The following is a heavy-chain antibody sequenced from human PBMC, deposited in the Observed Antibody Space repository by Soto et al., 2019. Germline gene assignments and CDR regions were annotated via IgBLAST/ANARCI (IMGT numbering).Heavy chain of an antibody. D-gene: IGHD6-19*01. J-gene: IGHJ6*02. Sequence: EVQLVESGGGLVQPGGSLRLSCAASGFTFSSYDMHWVRQATGKGLEWVSAIGTAGDTYYTGSVKGRFTISRENAKNSLYLQMNRQRAEDTAVYYCARGSVAGNFYYYYGMDVWGQGTTVTVSS. CDR3: ARGSVAGNFYYYYGMDV. CDR2: IGTAGDT. CDR1: GFTFSSYD. V-gene: IGHV3-13*01.